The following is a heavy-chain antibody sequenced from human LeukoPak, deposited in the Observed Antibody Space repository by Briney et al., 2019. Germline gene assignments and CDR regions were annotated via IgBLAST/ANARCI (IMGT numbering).Heavy chain of an antibody. Sequence: ASVKVSCKASGGTFSSYAISWVRQAPGQGLEWMGRIIPIFGTANCAQKFQGRVTITTDESTSTAYMELSSLRSEDTAVYYCAVYSSGWYGENYYFDYWGQGTLVTVSS. CDR3: AVYSSGWYGENYYFDY. D-gene: IGHD6-19*01. CDR1: GGTFSSYA. J-gene: IGHJ4*02. CDR2: IIPIFGTA. V-gene: IGHV1-69*05.